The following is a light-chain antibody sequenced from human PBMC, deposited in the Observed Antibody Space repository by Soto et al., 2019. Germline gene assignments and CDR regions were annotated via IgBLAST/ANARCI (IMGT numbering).Light chain of an antibody. J-gene: IGKJ4*01. Sequence: EIVLTQSPGTLSLSPGERATLSCRASQSVSSSYLAWYQQKPGQAPRLLIYGASSRATGIPDMFSGSGSGTDFTLTISRLESEDFAVYYCHQYDSSPLTFGGGTKVEIK. CDR3: HQYDSSPLT. CDR2: GAS. CDR1: QSVSSSY. V-gene: IGKV3-20*01.